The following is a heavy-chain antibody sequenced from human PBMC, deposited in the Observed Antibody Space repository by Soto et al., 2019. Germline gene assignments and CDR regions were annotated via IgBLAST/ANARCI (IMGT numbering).Heavy chain of an antibody. CDR3: ARWGCSGSNCNLNQRSFDL. J-gene: IGHJ4*02. CDR2: IWYDRSNK. V-gene: IGHV3-33*08. Sequence: GGSLRLSCAASGFTFSSYSMNWVRQAPGKGLEWVAVIWYDRSNKYYADSVRGRFTFSRDNSRNTMSLQMNSLRVEDTAIYYCARWGCSGSNCNLNQRSFDLWGQGTLVTVSS. D-gene: IGHD2-15*01. CDR1: GFTFSSYS.